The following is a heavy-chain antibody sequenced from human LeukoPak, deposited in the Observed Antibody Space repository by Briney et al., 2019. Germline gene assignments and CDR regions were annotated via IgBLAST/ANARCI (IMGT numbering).Heavy chain of an antibody. CDR2: IYSGGST. V-gene: IGHV3-66*01. D-gene: IGHD3-10*01. CDR3: ARAKYGSGSYYIDY. J-gene: IGHJ4*02. Sequence: GGSLRLSCAASGFTVSSNYMSWVRQAPGKGLEWVSVIYSGGSTYYADSVKGRFTISRDNSKNTLYLQMNSLRAEDTAVYYCARAKYGSGSYYIDYWGQGTLVTVSS. CDR1: GFTVSSNY.